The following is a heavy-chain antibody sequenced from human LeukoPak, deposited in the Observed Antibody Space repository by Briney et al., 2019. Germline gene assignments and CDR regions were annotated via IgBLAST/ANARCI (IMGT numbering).Heavy chain of an antibody. CDR3: ARPFPPFEWVSFDY. V-gene: IGHV4-39*01. D-gene: IGHD3-9*01. CDR2: IYYSGST. CDR1: GGSISSSSYY. J-gene: IGHJ4*02. Sequence: PSETLSLTCTVSGGSISSSSYYWGWIRQPPGKGLEWIGSIYYSGSTYYNPSLKSRVTISVDASKNQFSLKLSSVTAADTAVYYCARPFPPFEWVSFDYWGQGTLVTVSS.